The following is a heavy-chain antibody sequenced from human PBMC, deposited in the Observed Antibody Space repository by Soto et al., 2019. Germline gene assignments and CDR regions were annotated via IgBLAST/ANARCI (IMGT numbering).Heavy chain of an antibody. CDR1: GGSINSGDHY. J-gene: IGHJ5*02. CDR3: ARVFCANYGDYCWFDP. V-gene: IGHV4-30-4*01. D-gene: IGHD4-17*01. CDR2: IYYSGST. Sequence: KPSETLSLTCTVSGGSINSGDHYWSWIRQPPGKGLEWIGNIYYSGSTHYNPSLKSRVTISKDTSKNQFSLRLSSVTAADTAVFYCARVFCANYGDYCWFDPWGQGTLVTVSS.